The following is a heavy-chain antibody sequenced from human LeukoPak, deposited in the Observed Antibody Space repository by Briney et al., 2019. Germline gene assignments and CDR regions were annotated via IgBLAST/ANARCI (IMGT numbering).Heavy chain of an antibody. CDR2: IYHSGST. V-gene: IGHV4-38-2*02. J-gene: IGHJ2*01. CDR1: GYSISSGYW. Sequence: SETLSLTCTVSGYSISSGYWWGWIRQPPGKGLEWIGSIYHSGSTYYHPSLKSRVTMSVDTSRNQFSLKLNSVTAADTAVYYCARGGLRTVYWNFDLWGRGTLVTVSS. D-gene: IGHD4-17*01. CDR3: ARGGLRTVYWNFDL.